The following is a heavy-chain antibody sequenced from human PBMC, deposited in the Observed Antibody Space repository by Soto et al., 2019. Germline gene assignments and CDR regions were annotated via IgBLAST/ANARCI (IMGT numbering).Heavy chain of an antibody. CDR2: INPSSGAT. CDR3: TRASAVAGGSSNSLPNDY. CDR1: GYTFTDYY. Sequence: QVQLVQSGAEVKKPGASVKVSCKASGYTFTDYYMHWVRQAPGQGLEWMGWINPSSGATSYAQNFQGRVTMTRDTSISTFYMELSRLSSDDTAIYYCTRASAVAGGSSNSLPNDYWCQGTLVTVSS. V-gene: IGHV1-2*02. D-gene: IGHD6-19*01. J-gene: IGHJ4*02.